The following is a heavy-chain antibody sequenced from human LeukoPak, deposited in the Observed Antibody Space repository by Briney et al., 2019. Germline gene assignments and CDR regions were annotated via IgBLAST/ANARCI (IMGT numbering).Heavy chain of an antibody. CDR1: GFTFNTYA. D-gene: IGHD6-13*01. Sequence: GGSLRLSCAASGFTFNTYAMAWVRQAPGRGLEWVSLISGNGGLTYYADSVRGRFTISRDNSKNTLYLQLNSLRADDTAVYYCANQVAATGIKYVDVWGKGTTVTVSS. V-gene: IGHV3-23*01. J-gene: IGHJ6*03. CDR2: ISGNGGLT. CDR3: ANQVAATGIKYVDV.